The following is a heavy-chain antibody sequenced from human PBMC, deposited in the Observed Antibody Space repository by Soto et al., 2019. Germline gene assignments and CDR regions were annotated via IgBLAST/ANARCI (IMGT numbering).Heavy chain of an antibody. CDR2: ISSSGSTI. Sequence: PGGSLRLSCAASGFTFSSYEMNWVRQAPGKGLEWVSYISSSGSTIYYADSVKGRFTISRDNAKNSLYLQMNSLRAEDTAVYYCAREAVTRLGGMDVWGQGTTVTVSS. D-gene: IGHD6-19*01. J-gene: IGHJ6*02. CDR3: AREAVTRLGGMDV. CDR1: GFTFSSYE. V-gene: IGHV3-48*03.